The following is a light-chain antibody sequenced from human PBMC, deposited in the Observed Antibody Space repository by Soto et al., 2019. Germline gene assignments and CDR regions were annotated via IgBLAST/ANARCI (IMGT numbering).Light chain of an antibody. CDR2: GNS. J-gene: IGLJ3*02. Sequence: QSVLTQPPSVSGAPGQRVTISCTGSSSNIGAGYDVHWYQQVPGTAPKLLIYGNSNRPSGVPDRFSGSKSGTSASLAITGLQAEDEADYYCQSYDSSLSGWVFGGGTKLTV. V-gene: IGLV1-40*01. CDR1: SSNIGAGYD. CDR3: QSYDSSLSGWV.